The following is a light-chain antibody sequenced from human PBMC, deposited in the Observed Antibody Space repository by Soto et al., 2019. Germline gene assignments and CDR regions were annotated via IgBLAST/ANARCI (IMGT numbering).Light chain of an antibody. CDR1: SSDVGGYDY. CDR2: DVT. V-gene: IGLV2-11*01. CDR3: SSYTGGNPSYV. Sequence: QSALTQPRSVSGSPGQSVTISCTGTSSDVGGYDYVSWFQHHPGKVPKLMIYDVTKRPSGVPDRFSASKSGNTASLTISGLQAEDEADYYCSSYTGGNPSYVFGTGTKLTVL. J-gene: IGLJ1*01.